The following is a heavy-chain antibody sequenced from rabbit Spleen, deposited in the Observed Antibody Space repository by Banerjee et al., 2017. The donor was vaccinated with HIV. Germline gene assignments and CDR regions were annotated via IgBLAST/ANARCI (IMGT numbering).Heavy chain of an antibody. J-gene: IGHJ4*01. CDR2: ISAGSSGRT. V-gene: IGHV1S45*01. CDR3: ARDGYSRGWGIILYYFNL. Sequence: QEQLEESGGDLVKPGASLTLTCTASGFSFSNNYVMCWVRQAPGKGLEWIACISAGSSGRTYYASWAKGRFTISKTSSTTVTLQMTSLTAADTAAYFCARDGYSRGWGIILYYFNLWGPGTLVTVS. D-gene: IGHD4-1*01. CDR1: GFSFSNNYV.